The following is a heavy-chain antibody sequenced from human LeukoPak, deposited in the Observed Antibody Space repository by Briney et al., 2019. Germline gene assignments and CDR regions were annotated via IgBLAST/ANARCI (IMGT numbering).Heavy chain of an antibody. Sequence: SVKVSCKASGGTFSSYAISWVRQAPGQGLEWMGRIIPIFGTANYAQKFQGRVTITTDESTSTAYMELSSLRSEDTAVYYCARSYYDSSGYFQHWDQGTLVTVSS. D-gene: IGHD3-22*01. V-gene: IGHV1-69*05. CDR3: ARSYYDSSGYFQH. J-gene: IGHJ1*01. CDR2: IIPIFGTA. CDR1: GGTFSSYA.